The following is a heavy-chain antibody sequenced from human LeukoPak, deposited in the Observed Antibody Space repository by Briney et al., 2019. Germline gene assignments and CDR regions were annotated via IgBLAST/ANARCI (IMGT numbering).Heavy chain of an antibody. CDR1: GYTFTSYY. V-gene: IGHV1-46*01. CDR2: INPSGGST. Sequence: GASVKVSCKASGYTFTSYYMHWVRQAPGQGLEWMGIINPSGGSTSYAQKFQGRVTMTRDTSTSTVYMELSSLRSEDTAVYYCARDRAVAAQGDAFDIWGQGTMVTVSS. CDR3: ARDRAVAAQGDAFDI. D-gene: IGHD6-19*01. J-gene: IGHJ3*02.